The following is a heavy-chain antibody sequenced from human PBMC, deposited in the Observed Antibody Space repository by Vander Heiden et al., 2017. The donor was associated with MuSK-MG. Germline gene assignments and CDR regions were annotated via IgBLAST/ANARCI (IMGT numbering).Heavy chain of an antibody. J-gene: IGHJ4*02. V-gene: IGHV3-30-3*01. CDR3: ARDRATMVREAFGY. D-gene: IGHD3-10*01. Sequence: QVQLVESGGGVVQPGRSLRPSSAASGFTFGSYAMHWVRQAPGKGLEWVAVISYDGSNKDYADSVKGRFTISRDNSKNTLYLQMNSLRAEDTAVYYCARDRATMVREAFGYWGQGTLVTVSS. CDR2: ISYDGSNK. CDR1: GFTFGSYA.